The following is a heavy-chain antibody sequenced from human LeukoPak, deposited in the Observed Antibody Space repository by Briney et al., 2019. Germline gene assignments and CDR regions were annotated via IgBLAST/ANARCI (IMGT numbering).Heavy chain of an antibody. V-gene: IGHV1-2*06. CDR2: INPNSGGT. CDR1: GYTFTGYY. Sequence: VASEKVSCKTSGYTFTGYYMHWVRQAPGQGLEWMGRINPNSGGTNYALKFQGRVTMTRDTSITTAYMELSSLRSDDTAVYYCASWDWNPNYYFDYWGQGTLVTVSS. D-gene: IGHD1-1*01. J-gene: IGHJ4*02. CDR3: ASWDWNPNYYFDY.